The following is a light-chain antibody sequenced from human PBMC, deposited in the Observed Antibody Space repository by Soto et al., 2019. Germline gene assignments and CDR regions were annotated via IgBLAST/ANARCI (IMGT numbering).Light chain of an antibody. J-gene: IGLJ1*01. Sequence: QSALTQPRSVSGSPGQSVTISCTGTSSDVGGYNYVSWYRQHPGKAPKLMIYDVSKRPSGVPDRFPGSKSGNTASLTISGLQAEDEADYYCCSYAGSYTWVFVTGTKLTVL. CDR1: SSDVGGYNY. V-gene: IGLV2-11*01. CDR2: DVS. CDR3: CSYAGSYTWV.